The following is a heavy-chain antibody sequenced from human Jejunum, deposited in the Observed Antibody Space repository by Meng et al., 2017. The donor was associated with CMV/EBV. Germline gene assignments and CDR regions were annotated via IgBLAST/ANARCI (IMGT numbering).Heavy chain of an antibody. CDR2: ITPDGSTT. CDR1: GFTFSNYW. J-gene: IGHJ4*02. CDR3: ARNRDGLAGHFDC. D-gene: IGHD3-3*02. Sequence: EVQLVESXXXXVXXGGXWRLSCAASGFTFSNYWMHWVRQAPGKGRVWVSRITPDGSTTNYADSVKGRFTISRDNAKNTLYQKMNSLSAEDTAVYYCARNRDGLAGHFDCWGQGTLVTVSS. V-gene: IGHV3-74*01.